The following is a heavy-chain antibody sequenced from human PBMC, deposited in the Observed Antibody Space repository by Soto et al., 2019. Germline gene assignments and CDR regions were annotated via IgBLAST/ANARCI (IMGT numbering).Heavy chain of an antibody. V-gene: IGHV3-66*01. J-gene: IGHJ4*02. CDR2: IYSGGAT. D-gene: IGHD1-1*01. CDR1: GFTVSNNY. CDR3: ARDGTYNWV. Sequence: EVQLVESGGGLVQPGGSLRLSCAASGFTVSNNYMRWVRQAPGKGLEWVSLIYSGGATYYAGSVKGRFTISRDNSKNTLYLQRNSLRAEDTAVYYCARDGTYNWVGGQGILVTVSS.